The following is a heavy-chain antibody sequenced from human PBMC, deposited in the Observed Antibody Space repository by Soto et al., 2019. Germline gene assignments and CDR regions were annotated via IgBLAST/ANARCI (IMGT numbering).Heavy chain of an antibody. D-gene: IGHD2-2*01. CDR3: ARSQGSSTSLEIYYYYYYGMDV. Sequence: QVQLVQSGAEVQKPGSSVKVSCKASGGTFSSYAISWVRQAPGQGLEWMGGNIPISDTTNYAQKLQGRVTITADESTSTAYMERSSLRSEDTAVYYCARSQGSSTSLEIYYYYYYGMDVWGQGTTVTVSS. CDR2: NIPISDTT. CDR1: GGTFSSYA. J-gene: IGHJ6*02. V-gene: IGHV1-69*01.